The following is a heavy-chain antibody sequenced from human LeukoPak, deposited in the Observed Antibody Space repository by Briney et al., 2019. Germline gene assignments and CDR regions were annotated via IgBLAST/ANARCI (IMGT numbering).Heavy chain of an antibody. CDR1: GGSISSDSYY. V-gene: IGHV4-39*01. Sequence: SETLSLTCTVSGGSISSDSYYWGWIRQPPGKGLQWIGCIYYSGSTYYKPSLKSRVTISVDASKNQFSLKLTSVTAADTAVYYCGRRSRSTWNYRRGDYWGQGTLVTVSS. CDR2: IYYSGST. D-gene: IGHD1-7*01. J-gene: IGHJ4*02. CDR3: GRRSRSTWNYRRGDY.